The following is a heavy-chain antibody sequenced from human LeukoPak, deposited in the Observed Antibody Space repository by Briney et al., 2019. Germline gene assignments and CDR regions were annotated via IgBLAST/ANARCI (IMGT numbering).Heavy chain of an antibody. D-gene: IGHD1-1*01. V-gene: IGHV4-59*01. CDR3: ARGRYTFDY. CDR1: GGSISGYY. CDR2: IYYSGST. J-gene: IGHJ4*02. Sequence: SQTLSLTCTVSGGSISGYYWTWIRQPPGKGLEYIGYIYYSGSTNHNPSLKSRVTISVDTSKNQFSLKLSSVTAADTAVYYCARGRYTFDYWGQGTLATVSS.